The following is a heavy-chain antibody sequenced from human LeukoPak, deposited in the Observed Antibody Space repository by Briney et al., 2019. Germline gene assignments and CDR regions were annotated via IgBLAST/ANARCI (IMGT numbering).Heavy chain of an antibody. D-gene: IGHD3-22*01. Sequence: PGRSLRLSCAASGFTFSSYGMHWVRQAPGKGLEWVAVIWYDGSNKYYADSVKGRFTISRDNSKNTLYLQMNSLRAEDTAVYYCARDESDSSGYYYLSHAFDIWGQGTMVTVSS. CDR2: IWYDGSNK. CDR1: GFTFSSYG. CDR3: ARDESDSSGYYYLSHAFDI. V-gene: IGHV3-33*01. J-gene: IGHJ3*02.